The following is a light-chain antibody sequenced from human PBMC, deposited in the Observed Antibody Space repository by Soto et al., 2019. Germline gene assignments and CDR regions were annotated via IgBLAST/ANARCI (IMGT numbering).Light chain of an antibody. CDR2: DVN. Sequence: QSALTQPASVSGSPGQSITISCTGTSSDIGYYDYVSWYQHHSGKAPILIIYDVNNRPSGVSNRFSGSKSVNTASLTISGLQAEDEADYYCSSHSGSSAYYVFGTGTKLTVL. CDR3: SSHSGSSAYYV. V-gene: IGLV2-14*03. CDR1: SSDIGYYDY. J-gene: IGLJ1*01.